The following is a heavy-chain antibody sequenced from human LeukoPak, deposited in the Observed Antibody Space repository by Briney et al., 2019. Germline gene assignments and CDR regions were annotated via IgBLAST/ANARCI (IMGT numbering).Heavy chain of an antibody. J-gene: IGHJ4*02. CDR3: ARGRYCNSPPCYPEDYLDY. D-gene: IGHD2-2*01. V-gene: IGHV3-53*01. CDR2: IYSGGST. Sequence: GGSLRLSCAASGFTVSSNYMSWVRQAPGKGLEWVSVIYSGGSTYYADSVKGRFTISRDNSKNTLYLQMNSLRAEDTAVYYCARGRYCNSPPCYPEDYLDYWGRGALVAVSS. CDR1: GFTVSSNY.